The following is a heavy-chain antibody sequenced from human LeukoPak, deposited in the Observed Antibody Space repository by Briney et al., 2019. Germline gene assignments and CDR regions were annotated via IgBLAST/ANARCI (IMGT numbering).Heavy chain of an antibody. CDR1: GFTFSQFG. V-gene: IGHV3-23*01. J-gene: IGHJ5*02. CDR3: AKGGLRDGYSYAS. Sequence: PGGSLRLSCATSGFTFSQFGMTWVRQPPGKGLEWVASFDGNAHGTYFADSVNGRFTISRDNSKNTLSLQMNSLRAADTAVYYCAKGGLRDGYSYASWGQGTLITVSS. D-gene: IGHD5-24*01. CDR2: FDGNAHGT.